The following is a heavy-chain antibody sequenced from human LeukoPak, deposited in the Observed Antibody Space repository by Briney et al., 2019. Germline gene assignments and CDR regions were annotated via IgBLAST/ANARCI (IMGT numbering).Heavy chain of an antibody. CDR2: IYYSGST. CDR1: GGSISSSSYY. CDR3: ARVISAGVLVVVPAARGFDY. Sequence: PSETLSLTCTVSGGSISSSSYYWGWIRQPPGKGLEWIGSIYYSGSTYYNPSLKSRVTISVDTSKNQFSLKLSSVTAADTAVYYCARVISAGVLVVVPAARGFDYWGQGTLVTVSS. J-gene: IGHJ4*02. V-gene: IGHV4-39*07. D-gene: IGHD2-2*01.